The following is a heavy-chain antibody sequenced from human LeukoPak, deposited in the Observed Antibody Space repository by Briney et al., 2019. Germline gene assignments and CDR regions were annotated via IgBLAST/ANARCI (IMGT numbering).Heavy chain of an antibody. J-gene: IGHJ4*02. CDR1: GGFFSGYY. D-gene: IGHD3-10*01. CDR2: INHSGST. V-gene: IGHV4-34*01. CDR3: ARELQYYYGSGHNFDY. Sequence: ETLSLTCAVYGGFFSGYYWSWIRQPPGKGLEWIGEINHSGSTNYNPSLKSRVTISVDTSKNQFSLKLSSVTAADTAVYYCARELQYYYGSGHNFDYWGQGTLVTVSS.